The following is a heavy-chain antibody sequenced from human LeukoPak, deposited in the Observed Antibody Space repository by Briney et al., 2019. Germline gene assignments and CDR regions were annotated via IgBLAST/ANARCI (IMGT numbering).Heavy chain of an antibody. Sequence: GGSLRLSCAASGFTFSSYEMNWVRQAPGKGLEWVSYISSSGSTIYYADSVKGRFTISRDNAKNSLYLQMNSLRAEDTAVYYCASGSYYYDCSGYYYAYWGQGTLVTVSS. D-gene: IGHD3-22*01. J-gene: IGHJ4*02. CDR2: ISSSGSTI. CDR3: ASGSYYYDCSGYYYAY. CDR1: GFTFSSYE. V-gene: IGHV3-48*03.